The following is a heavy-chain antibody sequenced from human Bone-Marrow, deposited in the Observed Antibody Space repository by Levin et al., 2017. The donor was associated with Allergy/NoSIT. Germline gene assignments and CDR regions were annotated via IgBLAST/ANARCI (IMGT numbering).Heavy chain of an antibody. V-gene: IGHV3-7*01. J-gene: IGHJ5*02. CDR2: IKQDGSEK. D-gene: IGHD2-15*01. CDR1: GFTFSSYW. Sequence: GESLKISCAASGFTFSSYWMSWVRQAPGKGLEWVANIKQDGSEKYYVDSVKGRFTISRDNAKNSLYLQMNSLRAEDTAVYYCARDGDIGNWFDPWGQGTLVTVSS. CDR3: ARDGDIGNWFDP.